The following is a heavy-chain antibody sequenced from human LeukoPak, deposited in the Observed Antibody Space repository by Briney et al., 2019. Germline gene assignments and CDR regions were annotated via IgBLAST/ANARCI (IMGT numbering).Heavy chain of an antibody. J-gene: IGHJ3*01. V-gene: IGHV4-59*12. CDR2: IHYSGST. D-gene: IGHD3-16*01. CDR3: ARLGALHDAFDV. CDR1: GDSIRSYY. Sequence: SETLSLTCTVSGDSIRSYYWSWIRQPPGKGLEWIGNIHYSGSTKYSSSLKSRVTISVDTSNNQFSLRVTSLTAADTAVYYCARLGALHDAFDVWGPGTLVTVSS.